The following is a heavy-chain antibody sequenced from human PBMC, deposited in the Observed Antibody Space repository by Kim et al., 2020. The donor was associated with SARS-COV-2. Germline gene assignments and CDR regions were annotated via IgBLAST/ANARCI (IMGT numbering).Heavy chain of an antibody. Sequence: KTNYAQKLQGRVTMTTDTSTSTAYMELRSRRSDDTAVYYCARAPGGGADYWGQGTLVTVSS. V-gene: IGHV1-18*01. J-gene: IGHJ4*02. CDR2: KT. D-gene: IGHD3-16*01. CDR3: ARAPGGGADY.